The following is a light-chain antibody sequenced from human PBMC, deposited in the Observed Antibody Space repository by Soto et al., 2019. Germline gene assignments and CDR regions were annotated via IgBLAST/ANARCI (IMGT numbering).Light chain of an antibody. V-gene: IGKV1D-12*01. CDR3: QQAKSFPVS. CDR2: AAS. Sequence: DIQMTQSPSALCASVGGRATLACRASQSISSWLAWYQQKPGKVPKLLIYAASILQSGVPSRFSGSGSGTDYTLTINNLQPEDFATYYCQQAKSFPVSFGQGTRLEIK. J-gene: IGKJ5*01. CDR1: QSISSW.